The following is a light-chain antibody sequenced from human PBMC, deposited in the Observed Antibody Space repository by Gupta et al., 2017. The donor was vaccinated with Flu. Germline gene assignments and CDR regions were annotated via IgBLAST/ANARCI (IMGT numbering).Light chain of an antibody. CDR3: QQYDDWPPIT. J-gene: IGKJ5*01. CDR2: GAS. V-gene: IGKV3-15*01. CDR1: QSISSN. Sequence: EIVMTQSPDTLSVSPGERATLSCRASQSISSNLAWYQHKPGLAPRLLIFGASTRATGIADRFSASGSGTEFTLTSSSRESEDFAVYYCQQYDDWPPITFGQGTRLEIK.